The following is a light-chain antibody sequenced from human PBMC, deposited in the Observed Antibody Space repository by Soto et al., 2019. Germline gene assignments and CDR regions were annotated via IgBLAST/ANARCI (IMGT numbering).Light chain of an antibody. CDR3: QQRRNWPPEIT. CDR1: QSVSIY. Sequence: EIVLQKSPATVSLFPGESAPLSCRARQSVSIYLAWYQQKPGQAPRPLIYDASNRATGIPARFSGSGSGTDFTLTISSLEPEDFAVYYCQQRRNWPPEITFGQGTRLEIK. V-gene: IGKV3-11*01. CDR2: DAS. J-gene: IGKJ5*01.